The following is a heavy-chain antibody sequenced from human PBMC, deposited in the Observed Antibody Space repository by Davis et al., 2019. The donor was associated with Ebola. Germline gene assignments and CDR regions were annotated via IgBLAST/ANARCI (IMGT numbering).Heavy chain of an antibody. Sequence: SVKVSCKASGYTFTNYYMHWVRQAPGQGLEWMGMINPNDGRTIYAQKFQDRVTVTRDTSTSTVYMDLSSLRSEDTALYYCTTPGGQDSGYDVFDVWGQGTMVTVSS. CDR2: INPNDGRT. V-gene: IGHV1-46*03. J-gene: IGHJ3*01. D-gene: IGHD5-12*01. CDR1: GYTFTNYY. CDR3: TTPGGQDSGYDVFDV.